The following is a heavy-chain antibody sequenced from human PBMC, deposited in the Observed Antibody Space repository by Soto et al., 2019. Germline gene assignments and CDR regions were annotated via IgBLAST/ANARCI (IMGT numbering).Heavy chain of an antibody. J-gene: IGHJ4*02. CDR3: AKDGRSLLYYFDY. CDR2: ISASGAST. CDR1: GFTFSSHA. Sequence: GGSLRLSCAASGFTFSSHAMTWVRQAPGKGLEWVSVISASGASTKYADSVKGRFTISRDNSKDTLYLQMNSLRAEDTAVYYCAKDGRSLLYYFDYWGQGSLVTVSS. V-gene: IGHV3-23*01. D-gene: IGHD1-26*01.